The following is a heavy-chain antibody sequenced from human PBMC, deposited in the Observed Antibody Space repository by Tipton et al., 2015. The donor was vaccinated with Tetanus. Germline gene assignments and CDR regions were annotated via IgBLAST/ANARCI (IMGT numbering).Heavy chain of an antibody. CDR1: GGSFSTYI. J-gene: IGHJ5*02. Sequence: QLVQSGPEVKKPGSSVKVSCKTSGGSFSTYITSWVRQAPGQGLEWMGGIIPIFGTITYAQKFQGRVTITADKSTNTAYMELSSLTSEDTAVYYCARVDIRTVDFWSGNVDVWGRGTLVTVSS. D-gene: IGHD3-3*01. CDR2: IIPIFGTI. V-gene: IGHV1-69*06. CDR3: ARVDIRTVDFWSGNVDV.